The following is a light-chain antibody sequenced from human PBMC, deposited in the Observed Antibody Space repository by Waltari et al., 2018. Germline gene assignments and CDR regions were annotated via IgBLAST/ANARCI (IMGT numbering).Light chain of an antibody. CDR3: AAWDDSLGGLV. Sequence: QSVLTQPPSASGTPGQRVSISCSGSSSNIGGNYVSWYLQVPRTAPKLLIYNNNERPSGVSDRFSGSKSGTSASLAISGLRSEDEADYYCAAWDDSLGGLVFGGGTKVTVL. CDR1: SSNIGGNY. V-gene: IGLV1-47*01. J-gene: IGLJ2*01. CDR2: NNN.